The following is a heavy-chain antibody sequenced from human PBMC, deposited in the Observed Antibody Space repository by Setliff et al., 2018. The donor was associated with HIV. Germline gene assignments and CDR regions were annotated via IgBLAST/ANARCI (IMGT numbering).Heavy chain of an antibody. CDR3: AKDQGITVGAAVYYYFYAMDV. CDR2: ISSSSSTI. V-gene: IGHV3-48*01. D-gene: IGHD6-19*01. CDR1: GFTFSSYS. Sequence: GGSLRLSCAAPGFTFSSYSMNWVRQAPGKGLEWVSYISSSSSTIYYAESVKGRFTISRDNSKNTLYLQMNSLRAEDTAVYYCAKDQGITVGAAVYYYFYAMDVWGQGTSVTVSS. J-gene: IGHJ6*02.